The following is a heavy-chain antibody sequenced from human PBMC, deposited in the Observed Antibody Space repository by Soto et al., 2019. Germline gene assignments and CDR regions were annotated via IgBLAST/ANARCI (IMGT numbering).Heavy chain of an antibody. CDR2: IKSDGSDT. CDR1: GFTFSSYW. V-gene: IGHV3-74*01. Sequence: EVQLVESGGGLVQPGGSLRLSCAASGFTFSSYWMHWVRQAPGKGLVWVSRIKSDGSDTSYADSVKGRFTISRDNAKNTLYLQMSSLRDEETAVYYCVRVAYGDLGGWGQGTLVTVSS. CDR3: VRVAYGDLGG. J-gene: IGHJ4*02. D-gene: IGHD4-17*01.